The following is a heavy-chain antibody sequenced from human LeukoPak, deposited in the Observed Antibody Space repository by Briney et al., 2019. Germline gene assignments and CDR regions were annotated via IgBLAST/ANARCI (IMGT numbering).Heavy chain of an antibody. CDR3: ATIYSSSGDY. J-gene: IGHJ4*02. D-gene: IGHD6-6*01. Sequence: GGSLRLSCAASGFTFSNYEMNWVRQAPGKGLEWVSYISNSGSTIYYADSVKGRFTISRDNAKNSLYLQMNSLRAEDTAVYYCATIYSSSGDYWGQGTLVTVSS. CDR1: GFTFSNYE. CDR2: ISNSGSTI. V-gene: IGHV3-48*03.